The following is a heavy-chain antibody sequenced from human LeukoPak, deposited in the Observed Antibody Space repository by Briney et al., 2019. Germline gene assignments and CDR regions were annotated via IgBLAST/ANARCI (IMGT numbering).Heavy chain of an antibody. J-gene: IGHJ4*02. Sequence: SETLSLTCAVYGGSFSGYYWSWIRQPPGKGLEWIGEINHSGSTNYNPSLKSRVTISVDTSKNQFSLKLSSVTAADTAVYYCAREKKRDIDYWGQGTLVTVSS. CDR3: AREKKRDIDY. V-gene: IGHV4-34*01. CDR2: INHSGST. CDR1: GGSFSGYY.